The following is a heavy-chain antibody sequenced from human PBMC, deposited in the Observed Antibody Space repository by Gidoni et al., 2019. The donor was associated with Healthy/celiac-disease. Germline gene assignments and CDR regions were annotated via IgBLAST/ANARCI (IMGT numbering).Heavy chain of an antibody. Sequence: EVQLVESGGGLVQPGRSLRLSCAASGFPFDDYALHWVRQAPGKGLEWVSGISWNSGSIGYADSVKGRFTISRDNAKNSLYLQRNSLRAEDTALYYCAKVDSGSYFSFSDYWGQGTLVTVSS. D-gene: IGHD1-26*01. CDR1: GFPFDDYA. J-gene: IGHJ4*02. CDR2: ISWNSGSI. V-gene: IGHV3-9*01. CDR3: AKVDSGSYFSFSDY.